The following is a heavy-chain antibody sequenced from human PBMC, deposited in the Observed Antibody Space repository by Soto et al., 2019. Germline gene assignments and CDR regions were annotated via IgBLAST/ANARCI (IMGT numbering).Heavy chain of an antibody. J-gene: IGHJ6*02. Sequence: QVQLVESGGGVVQPGRSLRLSCAASGFTFSSYGMHWVRQAPGTGLEGVAVISYDGSNKYYADSVKGRFTISRDNSKNTLYLQMNSLRAEDTAVYYCAKDLLGPGRAYGMDVWGQGTTVTVSS. V-gene: IGHV3-30*18. D-gene: IGHD7-27*01. CDR2: ISYDGSNK. CDR1: GFTFSSYG. CDR3: AKDLLGPGRAYGMDV.